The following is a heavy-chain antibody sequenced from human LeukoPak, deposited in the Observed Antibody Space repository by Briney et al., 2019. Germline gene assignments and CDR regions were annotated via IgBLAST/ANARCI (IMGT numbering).Heavy chain of an antibody. V-gene: IGHV3-53*01. CDR3: EGQSGDAFDI. Sequence: GQSLTLSWPPYTLSVTTKYIGCVRHPPGEGREWVSSIYSGGSTYYADSVKGRFTISRDNAMNSLYLQMNSLRADDTAVYYCEGQSGDAFDIWGQGTMVTVSS. CDR1: TLSVTTKY. CDR2: IYSGGST. D-gene: IGHD1-14*01. J-gene: IGHJ3*02.